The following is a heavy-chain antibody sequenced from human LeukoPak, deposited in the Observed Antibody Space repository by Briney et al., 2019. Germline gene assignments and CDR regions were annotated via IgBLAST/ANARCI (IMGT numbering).Heavy chain of an antibody. CDR1: GGSISSSSYY. D-gene: IGHD6-19*01. J-gene: IGHJ5*02. Sequence: PSETLSLTCTVSGGSISSSSYYWGWIRQPPGKGLEWIGSIYYSGSTYYNPSLKSRVTISVDTSKNQFSLKLSSVTAADTAVYYCARGGQWSLNWFDPWGQGTLVTVSS. CDR2: IYYSGST. CDR3: ARGGQWSLNWFDP. V-gene: IGHV4-39*01.